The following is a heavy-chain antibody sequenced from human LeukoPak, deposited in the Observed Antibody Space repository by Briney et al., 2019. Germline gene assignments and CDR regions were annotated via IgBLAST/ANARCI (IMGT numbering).Heavy chain of an antibody. V-gene: IGHV4-34*01. CDR1: GGSFSGYY. Sequence: PSETLSLTCAVYGGSFSGYYWSWIRQPPGKGLEWIGEINHSGSTNYNPSLKSRVTISVDTSKNQFSLKLSSVTAADTAVYYRARGRYYGSGSYYRLDYWGQGTLVTVSS. CDR3: ARGRYYGSGSYYRLDY. D-gene: IGHD3-10*01. CDR2: INHSGST. J-gene: IGHJ4*02.